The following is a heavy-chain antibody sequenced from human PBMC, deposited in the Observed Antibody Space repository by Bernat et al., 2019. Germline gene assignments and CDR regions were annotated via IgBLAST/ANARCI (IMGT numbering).Heavy chain of an antibody. D-gene: IGHD3-3*01. Sequence: EVQLVESGGGLVQPGGSLRLSCAASGFTFSSYAMHWVRQAPGKGLEYVSAISSNGGSTYYANSVKGRFTISRDNSKNTLYLQMGSLRAEDMAVYYCARGAFPYYDFWSGYYTNADYYYGMDVWGQGTTVTVSS. CDR1: GFTFSSYA. V-gene: IGHV3-64*01. CDR2: ISSNGGST. CDR3: ARGAFPYYDFWSGYYTNADYYYGMDV. J-gene: IGHJ6*02.